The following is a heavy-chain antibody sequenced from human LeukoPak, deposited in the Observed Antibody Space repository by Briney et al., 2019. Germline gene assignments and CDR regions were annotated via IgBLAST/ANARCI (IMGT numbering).Heavy chain of an antibody. V-gene: IGHV3-53*01. J-gene: IGHJ4*02. Sequence: GGSLRLSCAASGFTVSSNYMSWVRQAPGKGLEWVSVIYSGGSTYYADSVKGRFTISRDNAKNTLYLQMNSLRAEDTAVYYCARDQGGYSGYDALDYWGQGTLVTVSS. CDR1: GFTVSSNY. CDR2: IYSGGST. D-gene: IGHD5-12*01. CDR3: ARDQGGYSGYDALDY.